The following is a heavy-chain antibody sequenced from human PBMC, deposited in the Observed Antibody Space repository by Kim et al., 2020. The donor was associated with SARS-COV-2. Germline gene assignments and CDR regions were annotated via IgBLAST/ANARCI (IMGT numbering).Heavy chain of an antibody. D-gene: IGHD5-18*01. CDR2: ISYDGSNK. Sequence: GGSLRLSCAASGFTFSSYAMHWVRQAPGKGLEWVAVISYDGSNKYYADSVKGRFTISRDNSKNTLYLQMNSLRAEDTAVYYCAREGSGDTAWGPWGQGTLVTVSS. J-gene: IGHJ5*02. V-gene: IGHV3-30*04. CDR3: AREGSGDTAWGP. CDR1: GFTFSSYA.